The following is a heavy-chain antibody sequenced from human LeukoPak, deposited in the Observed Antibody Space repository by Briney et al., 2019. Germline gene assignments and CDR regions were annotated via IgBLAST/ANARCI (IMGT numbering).Heavy chain of an antibody. CDR3: AKRGGYDSSGYPSYFDY. Sequence: GGSLRLSCAASGFTFSSYAMSWVRQAPGKGLEWVSAISGSGGSTYYADSVKGRFTISRDNSKNTLYLQMNSLRAEDTAVYYCAKRGGYDSSGYPSYFDYWGQGTLVTVSS. CDR1: GFTFSSYA. J-gene: IGHJ4*02. V-gene: IGHV3-23*01. D-gene: IGHD3-22*01. CDR2: ISGSGGST.